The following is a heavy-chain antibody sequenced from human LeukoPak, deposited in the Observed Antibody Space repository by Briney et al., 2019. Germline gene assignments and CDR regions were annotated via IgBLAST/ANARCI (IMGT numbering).Heavy chain of an antibody. CDR2: ISYDGSNK. D-gene: IGHD6-13*01. CDR3: ARPSPQYRAAAGFSDY. J-gene: IGHJ4*02. Sequence: GGSLRLSCAASGFTFSSYAMHWVRQAPGKGLEWVAVISYDGSNKYYADSVKGRFTISRDNSKNTLYLQMNSLRAEDTAVYYCARPSPQYRAAAGFSDYWGQGTLVTVSS. V-gene: IGHV3-30-3*01. CDR1: GFTFSSYA.